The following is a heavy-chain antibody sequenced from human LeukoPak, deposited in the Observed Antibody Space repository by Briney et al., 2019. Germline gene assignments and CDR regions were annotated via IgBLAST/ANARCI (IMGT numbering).Heavy chain of an antibody. V-gene: IGHV4-39*07. J-gene: IGHJ3*02. Sequence: SETLSLTCTVSGGSIFSSNSYWCWIRQPPGKGLEWIGSIYYSGNTYYNASLKSRVTISVDTSKNQLSLRLNSVTAADTAVYYCARPYTSDYRGAFDIWGQGTMVTVSS. D-gene: IGHD6-19*01. CDR3: ARPYTSDYRGAFDI. CDR2: IYYSGNT. CDR1: GGSIFSSNSY.